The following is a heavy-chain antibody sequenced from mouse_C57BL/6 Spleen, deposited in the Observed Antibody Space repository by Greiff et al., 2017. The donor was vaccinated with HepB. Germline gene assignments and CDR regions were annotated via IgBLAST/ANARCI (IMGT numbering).Heavy chain of an antibody. Sequence: VHVKQSGPELVKPGASVKISCKASGYSFTGYYMNWVKQSPEKSLEWIGEINPSTGGTTYNQKFKAKATLTVDKSSSTAYMQLKSLTSEDSAVYYCARGGSSYRYFDVWGTGTTVTVSS. D-gene: IGHD1-1*01. CDR3: ARGGSSYRYFDV. J-gene: IGHJ1*03. V-gene: IGHV1-42*01. CDR2: INPSTGGT. CDR1: GYSFTGYY.